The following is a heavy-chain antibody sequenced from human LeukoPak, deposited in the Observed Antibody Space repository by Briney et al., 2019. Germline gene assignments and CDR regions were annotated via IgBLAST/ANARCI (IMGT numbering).Heavy chain of an antibody. CDR2: ISSSSSYI. J-gene: IGHJ4*02. CDR3: ARSGSYYRDADY. V-gene: IGHV3-21*01. D-gene: IGHD1-26*01. Sequence: PGGSLRLSCAASGFTFSSYSMNWVRQAPGKGLEWVSSISSSSSYIYYADSVKGRFTISRDNAKSSLYLQMNSLRAEDTAVYYCARSGSYYRDADYWGQGTLVTVSS. CDR1: GFTFSSYS.